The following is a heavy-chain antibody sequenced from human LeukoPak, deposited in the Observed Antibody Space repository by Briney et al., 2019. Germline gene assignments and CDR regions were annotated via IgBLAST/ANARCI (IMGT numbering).Heavy chain of an antibody. Sequence: GGSLRLSCAASGFIFSTYWTTWVRQAPGKGLEWVATIKYDGNEKFYVDSVRGRFTISRDNAKDSLYLQMNSLTAEDTAIYYCVRESFSRGDFNWGQGTLVSVSS. CDR2: IKYDGNEK. V-gene: IGHV3-7*01. J-gene: IGHJ4*02. CDR3: VRESFSRGDFN. D-gene: IGHD7-27*01. CDR1: GFIFSTYW.